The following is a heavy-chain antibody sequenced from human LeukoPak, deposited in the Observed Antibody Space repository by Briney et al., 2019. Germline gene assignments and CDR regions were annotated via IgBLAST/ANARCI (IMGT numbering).Heavy chain of an antibody. CDR2: ISSSSSTI. V-gene: IGHV3-48*01. CDR1: GFTFSSYS. D-gene: IGHD1-26*01. CDR3: ARATIVGVNVY. J-gene: IGHJ4*02. Sequence: GGSLRLSCAASGFTFSSYSMNWVCQAPGKGLEWVSYISSSSSTIYYADSVKGRFTISRDNAKNSLYLQMNSLRAEDTAVYYCARATIVGVNVYWGQGTLVTVSS.